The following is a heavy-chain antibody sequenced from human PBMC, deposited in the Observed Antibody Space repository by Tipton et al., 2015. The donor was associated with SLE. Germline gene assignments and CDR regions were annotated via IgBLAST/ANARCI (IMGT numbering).Heavy chain of an antibody. D-gene: IGHD6-13*01. J-gene: IGHJ4*02. CDR2: IYYSGST. CDR1: GGSISSYY. Sequence: LRLSCTVSGGSISSYYWSWIRQPPGKGLEWIGYIYYSGSTNYNPSLKSRVTISVDTSKNPFSLKLSSVTAADTAVYYCARGWGSWPYYFDYWGQGTLVTVSS. CDR3: ARGWGSWPYYFDY. V-gene: IGHV4-59*01.